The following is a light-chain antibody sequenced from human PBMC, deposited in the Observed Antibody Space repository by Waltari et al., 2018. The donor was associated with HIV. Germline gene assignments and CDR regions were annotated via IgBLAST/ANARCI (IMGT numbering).Light chain of an antibody. CDR3: SAGDRSLGEWV. J-gene: IGLJ2*01. CDR1: SSNVGNQG. V-gene: IGLV10-54*01. Sequence: QAGLTQPPSVSKAMRQTATLTCTGNSSNVGNQGAAWLQQHQGHPPKLLSSRNNNRPQGFSGGLPASRSGSTASRNITAAPPEDESDDYCSAGDRSLGEWVFGGGTKLTVL. CDR2: RNN.